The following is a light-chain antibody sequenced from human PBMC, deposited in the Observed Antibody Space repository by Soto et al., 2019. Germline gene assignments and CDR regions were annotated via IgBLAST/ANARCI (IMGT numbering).Light chain of an antibody. J-gene: IGKJ2*01. CDR2: GIS. V-gene: IGKV3-20*01. CDR3: QQYTILHYN. CDR1: QSVTNRY. Sequence: ESALTQSPGTLSLSPGERATLSCRASQSVTNRYFAWYQQRPGQAPRLLIYGISNRATAIPDRFSGSGSGTDFTLTISRLEPEVFVVYYCQQYTILHYNFGMGTKVNI.